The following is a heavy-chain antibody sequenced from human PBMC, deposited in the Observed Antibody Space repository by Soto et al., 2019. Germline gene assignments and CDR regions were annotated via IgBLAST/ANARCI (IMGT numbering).Heavy chain of an antibody. J-gene: IGHJ5*02. Sequence: PGGSMRLSCAASGFRFSDSYMSWIRQAPGQGPEWVAYLSGTTSATNSADFVKGRFIISRGNAKNSLYLQMNSRRAEDTAMYYCAREVLVARTWGFDPWGQGPLVTVSS. CDR2: LSGTTSAT. CDR3: AREVLVARTWGFDP. CDR1: GFRFSDSY. V-gene: IGHV3-11*06. D-gene: IGHD6-13*01.